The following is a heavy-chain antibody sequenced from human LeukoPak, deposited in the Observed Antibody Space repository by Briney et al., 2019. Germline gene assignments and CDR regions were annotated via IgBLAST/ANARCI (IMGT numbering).Heavy chain of an antibody. Sequence: APVKVSCKASGYTFTSYYMHWVRQAPGQGLEWMGIINPSGGSTSYAQKFQGRVTMTRDTSTSTVNLELSSLRSEDTAVYYCATSSVAGKGARYWDYGLDVWGQGTTVTVSS. D-gene: IGHD6-19*01. V-gene: IGHV1-46*01. CDR3: ATSSVAGKGARYWDYGLDV. CDR1: GYTFTSYY. J-gene: IGHJ6*02. CDR2: INPSGGST.